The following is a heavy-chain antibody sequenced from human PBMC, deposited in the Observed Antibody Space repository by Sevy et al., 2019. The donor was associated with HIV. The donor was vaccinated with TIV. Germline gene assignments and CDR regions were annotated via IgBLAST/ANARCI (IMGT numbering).Heavy chain of an antibody. J-gene: IGHJ4*02. CDR3: ARDPRMYGDYLLAYIDS. CDR1: GFTPSTYG. V-gene: IGHV3-33*01. CDR2: IGYDGSNK. D-gene: IGHD2-8*01. Sequence: GGSLRLSCAASGFTPSTYGMHWVRQAPGKGLEWVAVIGYDGSNKYYADSVKGRFTISRDNSKNTLFLQMDSLRAEDTAVYYCARDPRMYGDYLLAYIDSWGQGTPVTVSS.